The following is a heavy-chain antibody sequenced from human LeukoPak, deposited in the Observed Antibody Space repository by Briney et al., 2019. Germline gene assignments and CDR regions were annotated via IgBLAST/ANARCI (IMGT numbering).Heavy chain of an antibody. V-gene: IGHV1-8*01. Sequence: ASVKVSCKASGYSFTSHEIIWVRQAAGQGLEGVAWLNPNTGYKASAQNFLGTLTTTRDTPTNTAYTELSSLRSEDTAIYYCALNGEGLSPWGQGTLVTVSS. J-gene: IGHJ5*02. CDR3: ALNGEGLSP. CDR1: GYSFTSHE. D-gene: IGHD2-8*01. CDR2: LNPNTGYK.